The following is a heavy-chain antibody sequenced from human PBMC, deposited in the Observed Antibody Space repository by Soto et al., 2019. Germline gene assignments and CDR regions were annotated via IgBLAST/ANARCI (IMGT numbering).Heavy chain of an antibody. J-gene: IGHJ3*02. CDR1: GVTSSSYD. Sequence: PGGALRLSCAASGVTSSSYDMHWVRQAPGKGVERVAVISYDGSNKYYADSAKGRFTISRDNSKNTLYLQMNSLRAEDTAVFYCAKDQGYYYDSSGYYPESAFEIWGQGTMVTVSS. V-gene: IGHV3-30*18. CDR3: AKDQGYYYDSSGYYPESAFEI. CDR2: ISYDGSNK. D-gene: IGHD3-22*01.